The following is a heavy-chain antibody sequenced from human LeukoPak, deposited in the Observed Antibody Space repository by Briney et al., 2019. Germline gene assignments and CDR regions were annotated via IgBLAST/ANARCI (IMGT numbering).Heavy chain of an antibody. Sequence: SETLSLTCAVYGGSFSGYYWSWIRQPPGKGLEWIGEINHSGSTNYNPSLKSRVTISVDTSKNRFSLKLSSVTAADTAVYYCARAGYSSSWFRGYGMDVWGQGTTVTVSS. CDR1: GGSFSGYY. CDR3: ARAGYSSSWFRGYGMDV. D-gene: IGHD6-13*01. CDR2: INHSGST. V-gene: IGHV4-34*01. J-gene: IGHJ6*02.